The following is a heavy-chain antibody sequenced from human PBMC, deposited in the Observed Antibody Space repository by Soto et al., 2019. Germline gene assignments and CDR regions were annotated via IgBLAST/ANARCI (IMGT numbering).Heavy chain of an antibody. V-gene: IGHV4-39*02. CDR3: AREGGYVDY. CDR2: IDESGDS. Sequence: QLQLQESGPGLVKPSETLSLTCTVSGGPIRSSSHYWGWIRKSPGTGLEWIGSIDESGDSYYNPSLKSRVTIFVDTSKNQFSLKLISVTGADSAIYYCAREGGYVDYWGQGTLVTVSS. J-gene: IGHJ4*02. D-gene: IGHD1-1*01. CDR1: GGPIRSSSHY.